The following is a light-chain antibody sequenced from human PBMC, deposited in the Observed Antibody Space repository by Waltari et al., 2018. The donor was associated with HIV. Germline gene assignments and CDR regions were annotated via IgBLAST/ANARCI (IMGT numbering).Light chain of an antibody. CDR1: SRYVGGYSY. CDR2: DVS. V-gene: IGLV2-14*03. Sequence: QSALTQPASVSGSPGQSLTVSCTGTSRYVGGYSYVPWYQQHPGKAPKLMIADVSNRPSGVSDRFSDSKSGNTASLTISGLQAEDEADYYCRSYTSSRTVIFGGGTKLTVL. J-gene: IGLJ2*01. CDR3: RSYTSSRTVI.